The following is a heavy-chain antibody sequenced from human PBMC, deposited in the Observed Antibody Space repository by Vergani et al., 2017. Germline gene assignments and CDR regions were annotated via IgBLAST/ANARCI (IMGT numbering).Heavy chain of an antibody. CDR2: INHSGST. CDR3: ARVAGYYYYYYMDV. J-gene: IGHJ6*03. CDR1: GFTFSSYS. Sequence: VQLVESGGGLVKPGGSLRLSCAASGFTFSSYSMNWVRQAPGKGLEWIGEINHSGSTNYNPSLKSRVTISVDTSKNQFSLKLSSVTAADTAVYYCARVAGYYYYYYMDVWGKGTTVTVSS. V-gene: IGHV4-34*01. D-gene: IGHD6-19*01.